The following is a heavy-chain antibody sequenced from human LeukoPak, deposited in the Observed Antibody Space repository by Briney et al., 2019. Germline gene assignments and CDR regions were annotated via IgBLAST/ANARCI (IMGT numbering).Heavy chain of an antibody. V-gene: IGHV3-15*01. J-gene: IGHJ6*02. Sequence: GGSLRLSCAASGFTFSNAWMSWVRQAPGKGLEWVGRIKSKTDGGTTDYAAPVKGRFTISRDDSKNTLYLQMNSLKTEDTAVCYCTTYCSSTSCYAGFGYYYGMDVWGQGTTVTVSS. CDR2: IKSKTDGGTT. CDR3: TTYCSSTSCYAGFGYYYGMDV. D-gene: IGHD2-2*01. CDR1: GFTFSNAW.